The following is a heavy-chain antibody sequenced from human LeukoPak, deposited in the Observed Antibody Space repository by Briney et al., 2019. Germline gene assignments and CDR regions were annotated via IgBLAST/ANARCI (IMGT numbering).Heavy chain of an antibody. CDR1: GFTFSNYW. CDR3: ASTQTFDN. CDR2: INQDGSEM. V-gene: IGHV3-7*05. Sequence: QTGGSLRLSCAASGFTFSNYWMSWVRQAPGKGLEWVANINQDGSEMYYVDSVKGRFTISRDNAKNSLHLHMNSLRAEDTAVYYCASTQTFDNWGPGTLVTVSS. J-gene: IGHJ4*02.